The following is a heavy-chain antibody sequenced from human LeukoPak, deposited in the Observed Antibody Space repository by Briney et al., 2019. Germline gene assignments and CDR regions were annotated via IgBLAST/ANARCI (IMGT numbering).Heavy chain of an antibody. J-gene: IGHJ4*02. CDR3: GRLDDYDYSAW. V-gene: IGHV4-39*01. CDR2: IYYNGNT. D-gene: IGHD3-22*01. Sequence: PGGSLRLSCAASGFTFSSYSMNWIRQPPGKGLEWIGSIYYNGNTYYNPSLKSRVTISVDTSKNQFSLKLNSVTAADTAVYFCGRLDDYDYSAWWGQGILVTVSS. CDR1: GFTFSSYS.